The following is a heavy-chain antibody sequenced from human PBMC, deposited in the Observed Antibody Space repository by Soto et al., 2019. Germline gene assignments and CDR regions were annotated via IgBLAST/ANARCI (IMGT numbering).Heavy chain of an antibody. CDR3: ARVERGTATTVVDAFDI. D-gene: IGHD1-1*01. CDR2: MSHSGGT. V-gene: IGHV4-34*01. CDR1: GEFVSSGNYY. Sequence: QVQLQQWGAGLLKPSETLSLTCAVHGEFVSSGNYYWSWIRQPPGKGLEWIGKMSHSGGTHFNPSPKSRVIISVDTSKHQFSLKMSSVTAADTALYYCARVERGTATTVVDAFDIWGPGTMVTVSS. J-gene: IGHJ3*02.